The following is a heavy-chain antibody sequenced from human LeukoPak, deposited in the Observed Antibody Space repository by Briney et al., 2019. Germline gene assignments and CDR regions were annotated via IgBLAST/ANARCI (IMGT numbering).Heavy chain of an antibody. Sequence: PSETLSLTCTVSGGSISSGGYYWSWIRQHPGRGLDWIGYMYYSGSTYYNPSLKSRFSISIEMSKNQFSLVLRSVTAADTAVYYCARSIPFGSGADIWGQGTMVTVAS. V-gene: IGHV4-31*03. CDR2: MYYSGST. CDR3: ARSIPFGSGADI. J-gene: IGHJ3*02. CDR1: GGSISSGGYY. D-gene: IGHD2-15*01.